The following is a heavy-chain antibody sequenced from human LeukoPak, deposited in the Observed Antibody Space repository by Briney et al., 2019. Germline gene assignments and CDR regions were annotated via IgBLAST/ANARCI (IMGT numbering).Heavy chain of an antibody. V-gene: IGHV4-34*01. D-gene: IGHD2-2*01. CDR2: INHSGNT. J-gene: IGHJ4*02. CDR1: GGSFSGYY. Sequence: PSETLSLTCAVYGGSFSGYYWSWIRQPPGKGLEWIGEINHSGNTNYNPSLKSRVTISVDTSKNQFSLKLSSVTAADTAVYYCARGRVVQAANVFDYWGQGTLVTVSS. CDR3: ARGRVVQAANVFDY.